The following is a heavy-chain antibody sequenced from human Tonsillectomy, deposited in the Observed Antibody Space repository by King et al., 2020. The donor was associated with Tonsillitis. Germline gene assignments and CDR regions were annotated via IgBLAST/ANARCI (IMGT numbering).Heavy chain of an antibody. CDR2: ISGSAGVT. V-gene: IGHV3-23*04. CDR3: AKGWVEMDA. J-gene: IGHJ4*02. Sequence: VQLVESGGGLVQPGGSLRLSCAASGFTFSSCAMTWVRQAPGMRLEWVSSISGSAGVTYYADSVKGRFTISRDNSNNTLYLQMNSLRAEDTAVYYCAKGWVEMDAWGQGTLVTVSS. D-gene: IGHD5-24*01. CDR1: GFTFSSCA.